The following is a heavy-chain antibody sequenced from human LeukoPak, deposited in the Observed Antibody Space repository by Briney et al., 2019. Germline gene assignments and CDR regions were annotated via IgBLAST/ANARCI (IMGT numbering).Heavy chain of an antibody. Sequence: PSETLSLTCTVSGGSISSYYWSWIRQPAGKGLEWIGRIHTSGSTNYNPSLKSRVTMSVDTSKNQFSLKLSSVTAADTAVYYCARDTITMVRGVWAFDIWGQGTMVTVSS. V-gene: IGHV4-4*07. J-gene: IGHJ3*02. CDR1: GGSISSYY. D-gene: IGHD3-10*01. CDR3: ARDTITMVRGVWAFDI. CDR2: IHTSGST.